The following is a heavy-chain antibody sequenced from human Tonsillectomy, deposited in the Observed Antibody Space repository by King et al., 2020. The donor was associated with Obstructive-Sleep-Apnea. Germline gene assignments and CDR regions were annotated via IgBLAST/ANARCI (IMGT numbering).Heavy chain of an antibody. CDR1: GFTFSSYA. V-gene: IGHV3-23*04. CDR3: AKGLTISSY. CDR2: ISGSGGGST. J-gene: IGHJ4*02. Sequence: VQLVESGGGLVQPGGSLRLSCAASGFTFSSYALNWVRQAPGKGLEWVSGISGSGGGSTYYADSVKGRFTISRDNSKNTLYLQMNSLRAEDTAVYYCAKGLTISSYWGQGTLLTVSS. D-gene: IGHD3-3*01.